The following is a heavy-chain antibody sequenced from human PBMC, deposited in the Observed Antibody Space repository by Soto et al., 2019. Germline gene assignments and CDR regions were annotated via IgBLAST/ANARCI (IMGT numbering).Heavy chain of an antibody. V-gene: IGHV1-69*06. CDR3: ARGYSSSSMWYYYGMDV. D-gene: IGHD6-6*01. CDR1: GGTFSSYA. J-gene: IGHJ6*02. CDR2: IIPIFGTA. Sequence: ASVKASCKASGGTFSSYAISWVRQAPGQGLEWMGGIIPIFGTANYAQKFQGRVTITADKSTITAYMELSSLRSEDTAVYYCARGYSSSSMWYYYGMDVWGQGTTVTVS.